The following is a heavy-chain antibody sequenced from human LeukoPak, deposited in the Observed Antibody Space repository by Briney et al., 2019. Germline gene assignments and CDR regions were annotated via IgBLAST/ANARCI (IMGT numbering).Heavy chain of an antibody. CDR3: AVLFRYCNGGSCYPRAFDI. CDR2: IDPSDSYT. J-gene: IGHJ3*02. Sequence: GESLKISRKGSGYSFTSYWISWVRQMPGKGLEWMGRIDPSDSYTNYSPSFQGHVTISADKSISTAYLQWSSLKASDTAMYYCAVLFRYCNGGSCYPRAFDIWGQGTMATVSS. CDR1: GYSFTSYW. V-gene: IGHV5-10-1*01. D-gene: IGHD2-15*01.